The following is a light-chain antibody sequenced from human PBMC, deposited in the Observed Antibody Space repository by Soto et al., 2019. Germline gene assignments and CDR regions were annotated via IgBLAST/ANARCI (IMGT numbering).Light chain of an antibody. CDR3: QDSSTSPWP. CDR1: QTVSSNF. J-gene: IGKJ1*01. V-gene: IGKV3-20*01. Sequence: EIGLTQSPGTLSWSPGDRATLSCRASQTVSSNFLAWYQQSTAQAPRLPIHGASTRATGITDRFSGSVYGTDFNLTISGLETEDFAVYYCQDSSTSPWPFGQGTKVDIK. CDR2: GAS.